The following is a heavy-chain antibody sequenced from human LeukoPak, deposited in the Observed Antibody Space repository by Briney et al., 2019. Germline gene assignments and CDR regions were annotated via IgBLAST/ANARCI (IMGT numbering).Heavy chain of an antibody. CDR3: ARLSRYCSSTSCYDAFDI. Sequence: ASVKVSCKASRYTFTSYAMHWVRQAPGQRLDWMGWINAGNGNTKYLQEFQGRVNITRDTSASTVYMELSSLRSEDMAVYYCARLSRYCSSTSCYDAFDIWGQGTMVTVSS. CDR2: INAGNGNT. D-gene: IGHD2-2*01. CDR1: RYTFTSYA. J-gene: IGHJ3*02. V-gene: IGHV1-3*03.